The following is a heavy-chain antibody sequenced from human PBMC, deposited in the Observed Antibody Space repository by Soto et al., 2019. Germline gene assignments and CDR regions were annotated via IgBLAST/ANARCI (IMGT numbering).Heavy chain of an antibody. J-gene: IGHJ5*02. D-gene: IGHD3-22*01. CDR2: IYTSGST. V-gene: IGHV4-4*07. CDR3: ARHYYDSSGYGYNWFDP. CDR1: GGSISSYY. Sequence: PSETLSLTCTVSGGSISSYYWSWIRQPAGKGLEWIGRIYTSGSTNYNPSLKSRVTMSVDTSKNQFSLKLSSVTAADTAVYYCARHYYDSSGYGYNWFDPWGQGTLVTVSS.